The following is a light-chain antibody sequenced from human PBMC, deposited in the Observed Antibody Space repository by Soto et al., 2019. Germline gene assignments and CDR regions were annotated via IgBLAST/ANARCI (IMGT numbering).Light chain of an antibody. V-gene: IGKV3-20*01. Sequence: EIGLTQSPATLSLSPGERATLSCRASQSVSSSYLARYQQKPVQAPRLLIYGASSRATGIPDRFRGSGSGTDFTLTISRLAPEHLAGHYCHRYGSSPPFTVGEATELEI. CDR3: HRYGSSPPFT. CDR2: GAS. CDR1: QSVSSSY. J-gene: IGKJ2*01.